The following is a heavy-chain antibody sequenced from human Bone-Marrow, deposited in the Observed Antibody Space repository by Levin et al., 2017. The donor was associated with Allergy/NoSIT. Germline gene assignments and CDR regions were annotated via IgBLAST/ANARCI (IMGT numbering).Heavy chain of an antibody. J-gene: IGHJ5*02. CDR2: IKQDGSEK. V-gene: IGHV3-7*01. D-gene: IGHD2-15*01. Sequence: PGGSLRLSCAASGFTFSSYWMSWVRQAPGKGLEWVANIKQDGSEKYYVDSVKGRFTISRDNAKNSLYLQMNSLRAEDTAVYYCARGARYCSGGSCYVGSDPNWFDPWGQGTLVTVSS. CDR1: GFTFSSYW. CDR3: ARGARYCSGGSCYVGSDPNWFDP.